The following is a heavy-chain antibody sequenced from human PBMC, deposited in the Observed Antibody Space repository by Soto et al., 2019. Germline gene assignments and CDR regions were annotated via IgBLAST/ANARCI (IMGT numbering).Heavy chain of an antibody. D-gene: IGHD1-26*01. CDR2: INHSGST. CDR3: GRGGRRATYYYYGMDV. CDR1: GGSFSGYH. J-gene: IGHJ6*02. Sequence: SETLSLTCAVYGGSFSGYHWSWIRQPPGKGLEWIGEINHSGSTNYNPSLKSRVTISVDTSKNQFSLKLSSVTAADTAVYYCGRGGRRATYYYYGMDVWGQGTTVTVSS. V-gene: IGHV4-34*01.